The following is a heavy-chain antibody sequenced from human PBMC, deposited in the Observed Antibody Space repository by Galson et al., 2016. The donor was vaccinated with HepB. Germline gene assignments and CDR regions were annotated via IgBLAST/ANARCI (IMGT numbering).Heavy chain of an antibody. CDR3: ARVYCIGTNCYPPPSKGTFDI. CDR1: GDSASSNTAA. D-gene: IGHD2-2*01. Sequence: AISGDSASSNTAAWSWIRQSPSRGLEWLGRTYYRSKWYNDYAVSVKSRVTINPDTSKNQFSLQLSPVTPDDTAIYYCARVYCIGTNCYPPPSKGTFDIWGQGKVVTGSS. V-gene: IGHV6-1*01. J-gene: IGHJ3*02. CDR2: TYYRSKWYN.